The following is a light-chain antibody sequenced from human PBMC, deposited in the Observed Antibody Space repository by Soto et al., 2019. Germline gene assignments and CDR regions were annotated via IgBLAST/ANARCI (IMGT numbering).Light chain of an antibody. J-gene: IGKJ5*01. Sequence: DIHMTHTPSAVSAFLGARVTVTXRASHGISILAWYQHKPGRAPQLXXVCXSSLQRGGPSRLSGSGSGTDFTLTISSLQPEDFSTYYCQQANSFPSTFGQGTRLEIK. CDR1: HGISI. CDR3: QQANSFPST. V-gene: IGKV1D-12*01. CDR2: CXS.